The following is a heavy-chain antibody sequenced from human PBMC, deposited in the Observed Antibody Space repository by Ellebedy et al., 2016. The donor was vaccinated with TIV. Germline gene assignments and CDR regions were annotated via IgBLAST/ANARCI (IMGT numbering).Heavy chain of an antibody. CDR1: GFTFSSYA. J-gene: IGHJ6*02. D-gene: IGHD3-3*01. Sequence: GESLKISXAASGFTFSSYAMSWVRQAPGKGLEWVSAISGSGGSTYYADSVKGRFTISRDNSKNTLYLQMNSLRAEDTAVYYCARLRFLEWLLDGYGMDVWGQGTTVTVSS. V-gene: IGHV3-23*01. CDR3: ARLRFLEWLLDGYGMDV. CDR2: ISGSGGST.